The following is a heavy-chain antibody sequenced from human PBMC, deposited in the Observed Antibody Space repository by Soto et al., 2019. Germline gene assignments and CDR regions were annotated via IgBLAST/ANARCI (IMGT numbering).Heavy chain of an antibody. V-gene: IGHV3-23*01. J-gene: IGHJ3*02. CDR3: AKDRRDSSGDSPFDI. CDR2: ISDSGDGT. CDR1: GFTFSDYD. Sequence: EVQLLESGGGLVQPGGSLRLSCAASGFTFSDYDMSWVRQAPGEGLEWVSTISDSGDGTYYADSVKGRFTVSRDNSKNTLYLQMNGLRAEDTAVHYCAKDRRDSSGDSPFDIWGQGTMVTVSS. D-gene: IGHD3-22*01.